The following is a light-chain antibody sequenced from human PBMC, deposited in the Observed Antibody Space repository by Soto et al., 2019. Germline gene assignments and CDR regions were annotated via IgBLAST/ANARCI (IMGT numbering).Light chain of an antibody. J-gene: IGKJ5*01. V-gene: IGKV3-11*01. CDR2: GAS. Sequence: EIVMTQSPATLSVSPGERATLSCMASQSVSINLAWYQQKPGQAPRLLIYGASNRATGIPARFSGSGSGTDFTLTISSLEPEDFAVYYCQQRSNWPPAFGQGTRLEIK. CDR3: QQRSNWPPA. CDR1: QSVSIN.